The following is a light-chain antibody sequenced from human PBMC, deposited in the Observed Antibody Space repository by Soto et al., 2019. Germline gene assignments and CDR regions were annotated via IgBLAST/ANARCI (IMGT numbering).Light chain of an antibody. CDR2: AAS. CDR1: QSISSY. V-gene: IGKV1-39*01. J-gene: IGKJ1*01. Sequence: DIQMTQSQSSLSASVGDRVTITCRARQSISSYLNWYQQKPGKAPKLLIYAASSLQSGVPSRFSGSGSGTDFTLTISSLQPEDFATYSCQQSYSTPRTFGQGTKVEIK. CDR3: QQSYSTPRT.